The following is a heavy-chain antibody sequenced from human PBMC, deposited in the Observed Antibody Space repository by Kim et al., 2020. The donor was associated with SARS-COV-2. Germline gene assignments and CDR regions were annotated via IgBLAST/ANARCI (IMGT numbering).Heavy chain of an antibody. D-gene: IGHD3-10*01. CDR3: AKDYFESKAEGYYYGMDV. J-gene: IGHJ6*02. CDR1: GFTFSSYA. CDR2: ISGSGGST. V-gene: IGHV3-23*01. Sequence: GGSLRLSCAASGFTFSSYAMSWVRQAPGKGLEWVSAISGSGGSTYYADSVKGRFTISRDNSKNTLYLQMNSLRAEDTAVYYCAKDYFESKAEGYYYGMDVWGHGTTVTVSS.